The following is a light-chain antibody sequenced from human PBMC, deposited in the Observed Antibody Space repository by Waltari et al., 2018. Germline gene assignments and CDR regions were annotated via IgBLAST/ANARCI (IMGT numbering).Light chain of an antibody. Sequence: IVLTQSPGTLSLSPGESATLTRRASQSVTRISLTWYQQKLGQAPRLLIYGASSRATGIPDRFSGSGSGTDFTLTISSLEPDDFAVYCCQQYDGEVVTFGGGTKVEI. J-gene: IGKJ4*01. CDR2: GAS. CDR3: QQYDGEVVT. V-gene: IGKV3-20*01. CDR1: QSVTRIS.